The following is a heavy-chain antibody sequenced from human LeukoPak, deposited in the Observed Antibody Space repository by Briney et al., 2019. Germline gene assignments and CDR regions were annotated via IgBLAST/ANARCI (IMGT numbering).Heavy chain of an antibody. CDR3: ARDSALGYCGGDCYPDY. CDR2: IYSSGST. V-gene: IGHV4-4*07. CDR1: GGSISNYY. D-gene: IGHD2-21*02. Sequence: SEALSLTCTVSGGSISNYYWSWIRQPAGKGLEWIGRIYSSGSTNYNPSLKSRATMSLDTPQNQFSLKLTSVTAADTAVYYCARDSALGYCGGDCYPDYWGQGTLVTVSS. J-gene: IGHJ4*02.